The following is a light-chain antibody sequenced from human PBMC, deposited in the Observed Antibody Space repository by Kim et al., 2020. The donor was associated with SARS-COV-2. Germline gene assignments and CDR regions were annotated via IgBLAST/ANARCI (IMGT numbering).Light chain of an antibody. CDR2: KIS. V-gene: IGKV2-24*01. CDR3: MQATQFVS. Sequence: DIVMTQTPLSSPVTLGQPASISCRSSQSLLHSDGNTYLTWLQQRPGQPPRLLIDKISNRFPGVPDRFSGSGAGTDFTLKISRVEAEDVGVYYCMQATQFVSFGQGTKLEI. J-gene: IGKJ2*03. CDR1: QSLLHSDGNTY.